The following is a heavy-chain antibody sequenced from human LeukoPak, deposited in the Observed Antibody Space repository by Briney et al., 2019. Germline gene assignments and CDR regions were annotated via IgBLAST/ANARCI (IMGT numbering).Heavy chain of an antibody. J-gene: IGHJ4*02. D-gene: IGHD4-17*01. V-gene: IGHV3-74*01. CDR1: EFTFSSNW. CDR3: ASPVSGDSDLDY. Sequence: GGSLRPSCAAPEFTFSSNWMHWVRKAPGKGLVWVSRINSDGSSTSYADSVKGRFTISRDNAKNTLYLQMNSLRAEDTAVYYCASPVSGDSDLDYWGQGTLVTVSS. CDR2: INSDGSST.